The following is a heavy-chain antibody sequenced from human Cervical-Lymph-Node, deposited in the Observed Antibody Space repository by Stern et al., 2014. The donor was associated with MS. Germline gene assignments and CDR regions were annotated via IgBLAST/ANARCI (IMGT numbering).Heavy chain of an antibody. CDR2: IIPIFGTA. D-gene: IGHD3-22*01. J-gene: IGHJ4*02. CDR1: GGTFSSYA. CDR3: ARDEVTMIVVLAY. Sequence: VKLVQSGAEVKKPGSSVKVSCKASGGTFSSYAISLVRQAPGQGLAWMGGIIPIFGTANYAQKFQGRVTITADESTSTAYMELSSLRSEDTAVYYCARDEVTMIVVLAYWGQGTLVTVSS. V-gene: IGHV1-69*01.